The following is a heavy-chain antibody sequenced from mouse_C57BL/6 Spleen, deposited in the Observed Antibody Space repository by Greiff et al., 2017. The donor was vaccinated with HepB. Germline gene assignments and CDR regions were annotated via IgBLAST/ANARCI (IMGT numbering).Heavy chain of an antibody. J-gene: IGHJ2*01. D-gene: IGHD1-1*01. V-gene: IGHV1-69*01. CDR2: IDPSDSYT. Sequence: QVQLKQPGAELVMPGASVKLSCKASGYTFTSYWMHWVKQRPGQGLAWIGEIDPSDSYTNYNQKFKGKSTLTVDKSSSTAYMQLSSLTSEDSAVYYCARRYYGSEDYWGQGTTLTVSS. CDR3: ARRYYGSEDY. CDR1: GYTFTSYW.